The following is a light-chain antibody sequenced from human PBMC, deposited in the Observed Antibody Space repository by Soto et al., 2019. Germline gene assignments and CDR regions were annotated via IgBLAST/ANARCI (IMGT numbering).Light chain of an antibody. CDR1: SSNIGSRVD. Sequence: QAVLTQPPSVSGAPGQTVTISCTGTSSNIGSRVDVHCYQHLPGTAPKLLIYANNIRPSGVPDRFSGSKSGSAASLAISGLKAEDGGDYYCATWDDSLNGLVFGGGTKLTVL. J-gene: IGLJ2*01. CDR2: ANN. V-gene: IGLV1-40*01. CDR3: ATWDDSLNGLV.